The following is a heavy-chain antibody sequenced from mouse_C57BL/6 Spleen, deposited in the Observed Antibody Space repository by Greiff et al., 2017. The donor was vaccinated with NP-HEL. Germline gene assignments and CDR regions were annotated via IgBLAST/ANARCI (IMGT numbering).Heavy chain of an antibody. CDR1: GYTFTDHT. J-gene: IGHJ2*01. CDR2: IYPRDGGT. Sequence: LVESDAELVKPGASVKISCKASGYTFTDHTVHWMKQRPEQGLEWIGYIYPRDGGTKYNEKFKGKATLTADKSSSTAYMQLNSLTSEDSAVYFCARCGPYYFDYWGQGTTLTVSS. V-gene: IGHV1-78*01. CDR3: ARCGPYYFDY.